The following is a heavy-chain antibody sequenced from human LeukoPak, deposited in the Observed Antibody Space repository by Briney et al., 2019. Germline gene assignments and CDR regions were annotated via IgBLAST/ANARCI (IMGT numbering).Heavy chain of an antibody. V-gene: IGHV1-69*06. CDR3: ASSRGYSTAPRIDY. Sequence: SVKVSCKASLGTLTSYVISWVRPAPGQGLEGMGGISPIFGTANYAQKFQGRVTITADKSTSTAYMQLSSLRSEDTAVYYCASSRGYSTAPRIDYWGQGTLVTVSS. CDR2: ISPIFGTA. CDR1: LGTLTSYV. D-gene: IGHD4-11*01. J-gene: IGHJ4*02.